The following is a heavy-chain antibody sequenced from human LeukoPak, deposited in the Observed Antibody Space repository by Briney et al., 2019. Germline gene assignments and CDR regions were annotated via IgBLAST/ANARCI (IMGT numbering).Heavy chain of an antibody. J-gene: IGHJ5*02. V-gene: IGHV3-20*04. CDR2: INWNGGST. CDR3: ARDLGTTVTPNWFDP. D-gene: IGHD4-11*01. CDR1: GFTFDDYG. Sequence: GGSLRLSCAASGFTFDDYGMSWVRQAPGKGLEWVSGINWNGGSTGYADSVKGRFTISRDNAKNSLYLQMNSLRAEDTALYYCARDLGTTVTPNWFDPWGQGTLVTVSS.